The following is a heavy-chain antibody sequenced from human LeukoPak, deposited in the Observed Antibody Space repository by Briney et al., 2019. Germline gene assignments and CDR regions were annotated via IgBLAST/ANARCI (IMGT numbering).Heavy chain of an antibody. CDR2: IRYDGSNK. CDR1: GFTFSSYG. D-gene: IGHD1-1*01. V-gene: IGHV3-30*02. CDR3: AKGSGTVSSDYYYYYMDV. J-gene: IGHJ6*03. Sequence: GGSLRLSCAASGFTFSSYGMHWVRQAPGKGLEWVAFIRYDGSNKYYADSVKGRFTISRDNSKNTLYLQMNSLGAEDTAVYYCAKGSGTVSSDYYYYYMDVWGKGTTVTVSS.